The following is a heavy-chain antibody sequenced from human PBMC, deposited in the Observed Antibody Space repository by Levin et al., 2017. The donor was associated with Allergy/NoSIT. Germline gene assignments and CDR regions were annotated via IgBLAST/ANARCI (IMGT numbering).Heavy chain of an antibody. Sequence: SQTLSLTCAVYGGSFSGYYWSWIRQPPGKGLEWIGEINHSGSTNYNPSLKSRVTISVDTSKNQFSLKLSSVTAADTAVYYCARGFGSRSLYGILVATPYVRLNWFDPWGQGTLVTVSS. CDR3: ARGFGSRSLYGILVATPYVRLNWFDP. CDR1: GGSFSGYY. J-gene: IGHJ5*02. D-gene: IGHD5-12*01. V-gene: IGHV4-34*01. CDR2: INHSGST.